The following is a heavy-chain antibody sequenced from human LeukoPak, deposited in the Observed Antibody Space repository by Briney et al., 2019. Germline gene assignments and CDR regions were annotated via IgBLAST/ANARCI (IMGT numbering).Heavy chain of an antibody. CDR1: GFTFSSYS. V-gene: IGHV3-21*01. CDR3: AREDYGSGSKKY. D-gene: IGHD3-10*01. CDR2: ISSSSSYI. J-gene: IGHJ4*02. Sequence: GGSLRLSCAASGFTFSSYSMNWIRQAPGKGLEWVSSISSSSSYIYYADSVKGRFTISRDNAKNSLYLQMNSLRAEDTAVYYCAREDYGSGSKKYWGQGTLVTVSS.